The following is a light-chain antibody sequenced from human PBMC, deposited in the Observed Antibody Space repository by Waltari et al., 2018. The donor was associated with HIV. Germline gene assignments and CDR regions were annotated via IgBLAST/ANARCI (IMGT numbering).Light chain of an antibody. CDR2: TAS. CDR1: HNIGRL. J-gene: IGKJ1*01. CDR3: QQSYNTPKT. V-gene: IGKV1-39*01. Sequence: DIQMTQSPSSLSASVGDRVTITCRKSHNIGRLLHWYQQRPGKAPNLLISTASYLQSGVPSRFSGSGSGTDSTLTIGGLQPADFATYDCQQSYNTPKTFGQGT.